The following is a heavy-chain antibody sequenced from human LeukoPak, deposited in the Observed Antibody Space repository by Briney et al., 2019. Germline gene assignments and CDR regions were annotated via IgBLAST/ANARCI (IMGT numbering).Heavy chain of an antibody. CDR3: TRHDYGDYRFDY. CDR2: IYYSGST. D-gene: IGHD4-17*01. J-gene: IGHJ4*02. Sequence: SETLSLTCTVSGGSISSYYWSWIRQPPGKGPEWTGYIYYSGSTNYNPSLKSRVTISVDTSKNQFSLKLSSVTAADTAVYYCTRHDYGDYRFDYWGQGTLVTVSS. V-gene: IGHV4-59*08. CDR1: GGSISSYY.